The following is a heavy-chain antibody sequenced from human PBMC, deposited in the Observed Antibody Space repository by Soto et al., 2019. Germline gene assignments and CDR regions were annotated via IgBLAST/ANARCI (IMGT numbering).Heavy chain of an antibody. J-gene: IGHJ6*02. D-gene: IGHD2-2*01. V-gene: IGHV4-31*03. CDR2: IYYSGIT. CDR3: ARSLPYHSYAMDV. CDR1: GGSINSGGYY. Sequence: SSETLSLTCTVSGGSINSGGYYWSWIRQHPGKGLELIGYIYYSGITYYNPSLKSRLTISRDTSKNHFSLKLSSVTAADTAVYYCARSLPYHSYAMDVWGQGTTVTVSS.